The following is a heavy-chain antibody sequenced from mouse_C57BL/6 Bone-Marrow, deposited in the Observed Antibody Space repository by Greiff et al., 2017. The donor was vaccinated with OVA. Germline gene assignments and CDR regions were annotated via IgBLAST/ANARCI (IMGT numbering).Heavy chain of an antibody. D-gene: IGHD2-1*01. CDR3: TYGNSWYFDV. CDR2: IDPETGGT. CDR1: GYTFTDYE. Sequence: VQLQQSGAELVRPGASVTLSCKASGYTFTDYEMHWVKQTPVHGLEWIGAIDPETGGTAYNQKFKGKAILTADKSSSTAYMELRSLTSEDSAVYYCTYGNSWYFDVWGTGTTVTVSS. V-gene: IGHV1-15*01. J-gene: IGHJ1*03.